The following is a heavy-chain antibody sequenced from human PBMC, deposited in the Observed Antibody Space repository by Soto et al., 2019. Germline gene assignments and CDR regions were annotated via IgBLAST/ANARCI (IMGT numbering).Heavy chain of an antibody. J-gene: IGHJ6*03. CDR2: IYYSGST. CDR1: GGSISSYY. CDR3: ARHGPVDPIETRNYYYYMDV. D-gene: IGHD3-9*01. Sequence: SETPLTCTVSGGSISSYYWSWIRQPPGKGLEWIGYIYYSGSTNYNPSLKSRVTISVDTSKNQVSLKLSSVTAADTAVYYCARHGPVDPIETRNYYYYMDVWGKGTTVTVSS. V-gene: IGHV4-59*08.